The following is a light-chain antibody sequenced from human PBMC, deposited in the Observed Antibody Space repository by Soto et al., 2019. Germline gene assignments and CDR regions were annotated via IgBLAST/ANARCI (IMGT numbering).Light chain of an antibody. CDR3: QLRSNGLS. CDR1: QSVSRN. J-gene: IGKJ3*01. V-gene: IGKV3-11*01. Sequence: EIVLTQSPAILSLSPGERATFSCRASQSVSRNLDWYQHKPGQTPRLLIYDASNRATGIPVRFSGSGSGTDFTLTISSLEPEDFAVYYCQLRSNGLSFGPGTKVDIK. CDR2: DAS.